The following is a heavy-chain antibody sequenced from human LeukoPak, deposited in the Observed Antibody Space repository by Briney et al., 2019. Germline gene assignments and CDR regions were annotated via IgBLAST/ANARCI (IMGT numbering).Heavy chain of an antibody. D-gene: IGHD2-15*01. J-gene: IGHJ6*03. CDR1: GFTFSNAW. CDR3: TTLLPYYMDV. V-gene: IGHV3-15*01. CDR2: IKSKIDGGTT. Sequence: TGGSLRLSCAASGFTFSNAWMSWVRQAPGKGLEWVGRIKSKIDGGTTDYAAPVKGRFTISRDDSKNTLYLQMNSLKTEDTAVYYCTTLLPYYMDVWGKGTTVTVSS.